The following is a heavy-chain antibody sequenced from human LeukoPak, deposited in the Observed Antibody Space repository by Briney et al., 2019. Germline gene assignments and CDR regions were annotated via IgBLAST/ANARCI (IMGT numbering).Heavy chain of an antibody. D-gene: IGHD1-7*01. CDR3: ARDYTLTLGTTTYFQH. J-gene: IGHJ1*01. V-gene: IGHV7-4-1*02. CDR2: INTNTGNP. CDR1: GYIFDVYA. Sequence: ASVKVSCKASGYIFDVYALIWVRQAPGQGLELMGWINTNTGNPTYAQGFTGRFVFSLDTSVSTAYLQISSLKAEDTAVYYCARDYTLTLGTTTYFQHWGQGTLVTVSS.